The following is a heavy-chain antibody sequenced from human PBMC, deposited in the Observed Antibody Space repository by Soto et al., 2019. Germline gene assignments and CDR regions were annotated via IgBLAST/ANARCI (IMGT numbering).Heavy chain of an antibody. CDR3: AREKGGSSSLSLIYYYYYGMAV. Sequence: PGGSLRLSCAASGFTFSSYGMHWVRQAPGKGLEWVAVIWYDGSNKYYADSVKGRFTISGDNSKNTLYLQMNSLRAEDTAVYYCAREKGGSSSLSLIYYYYYGMAVWGQGTSVTVSS. CDR2: IWYDGSNK. J-gene: IGHJ6*02. V-gene: IGHV3-33*01. CDR1: GFTFSSYG. D-gene: IGHD6-6*01.